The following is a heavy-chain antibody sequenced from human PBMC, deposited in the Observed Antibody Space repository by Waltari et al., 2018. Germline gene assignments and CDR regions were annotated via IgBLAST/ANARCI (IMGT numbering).Heavy chain of an antibody. J-gene: IGHJ4*02. CDR1: GGSISSSSYY. D-gene: IGHD6-19*01. CDR2: IYYSGST. CDR3: ATKRESSASGFDY. V-gene: IGHV4-39*01. Sequence: QLQLQESGPGLVKPSETLSFTCTVSGGSISSSSYYWGWIRQPPGKGLEWIGRIYYSGSTYYNPSLKSRVTISVDTSKNQFSLKLSSVTAADTAVYYCATKRESSASGFDYWGQGTLVTVSS.